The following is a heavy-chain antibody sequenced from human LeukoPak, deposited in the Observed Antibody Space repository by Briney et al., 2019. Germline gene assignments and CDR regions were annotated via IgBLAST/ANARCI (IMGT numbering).Heavy chain of an antibody. CDR1: GGAISSYY. CDR3: ARPQGYCSGGACTGGGFDI. D-gene: IGHD2-15*01. CDR2: IHYSGST. Sequence: SETLSLTCTVSGGAISSYYWSWIRQPPGKGLEWIGYIHYSGSTNYNPSLKSRVTISVDTSKKQFSLKLSSVTATDTAVYYCARPQGYCSGGACTGGGFDIWGQGTMVTASS. J-gene: IGHJ3*02. V-gene: IGHV4-59*08.